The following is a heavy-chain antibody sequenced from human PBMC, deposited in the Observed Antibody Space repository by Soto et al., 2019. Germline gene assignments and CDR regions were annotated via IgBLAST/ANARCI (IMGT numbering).Heavy chain of an antibody. CDR2: ISSSSSYI. Sequence: EVRLVESGGGLVKPGGSLRLSCAASGFTFSSYSMNWVRQAPGKGLEWVSSISSSSSYIYYADSVKGRFTISRDNAKNSLYLQMNSLRAEDTAVYYCAAGLNYYGSGSYGYYFDYWGQGTLVTVSS. D-gene: IGHD3-10*01. CDR3: AAGLNYYGSGSYGYYFDY. V-gene: IGHV3-21*01. CDR1: GFTFSSYS. J-gene: IGHJ4*02.